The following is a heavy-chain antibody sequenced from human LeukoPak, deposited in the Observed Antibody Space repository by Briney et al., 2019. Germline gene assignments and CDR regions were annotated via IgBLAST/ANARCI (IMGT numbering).Heavy chain of an antibody. CDR2: IYYSGST. D-gene: IGHD3-22*01. CDR3: ATNHGGYYLLWAFDI. Sequence: SETLSLTCTVSGGSISSSSYYWGWIRQPPGKGLEWIGSIYYSGSTYYNPSLKGRVTISVDTSKNQFSLKLSSVTAADTAVYYCATNHGGYYLLWAFDIWGQGTMVTVSS. CDR1: GGSISSSSYY. V-gene: IGHV4-39*01. J-gene: IGHJ3*02.